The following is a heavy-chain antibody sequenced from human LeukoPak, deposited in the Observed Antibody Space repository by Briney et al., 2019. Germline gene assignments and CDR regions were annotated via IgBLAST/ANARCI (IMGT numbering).Heavy chain of an antibody. CDR3: AREGSCSSTSCRFNDY. Sequence: ASVKVSCKASGYTFFSHGISWVRQAPGQGLGWMGWISAYNGNTNYAQKLQDRVTMTTDTSTTTAYMELRSLRSDDTAVYYCAREGSCSSTSCRFNDYWGQGTLVTVSS. CDR2: ISAYNGNT. D-gene: IGHD2-2*01. J-gene: IGHJ4*02. V-gene: IGHV1-18*01. CDR1: GYTFFSHG.